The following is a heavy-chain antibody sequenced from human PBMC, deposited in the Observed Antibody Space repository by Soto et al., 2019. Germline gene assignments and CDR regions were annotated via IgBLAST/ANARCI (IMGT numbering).Heavy chain of an antibody. V-gene: IGHV4-59*01. CDR1: GGSISSYY. Sequence: PSETLSLTCTVSGGSISSYYWSWIRQPPGKGLEWIGYIYYSGSTNYNPSLKSRVTISVDTSKNQFSLKLSSVTAADTAVYYCATFFLVGATKVISVDYWGQGTLVTVSS. J-gene: IGHJ4*02. D-gene: IGHD1-26*01. CDR3: ATFFLVGATKVISVDY. CDR2: IYYSGST.